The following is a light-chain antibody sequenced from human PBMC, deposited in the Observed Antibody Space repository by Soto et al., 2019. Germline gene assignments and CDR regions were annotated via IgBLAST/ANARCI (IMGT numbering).Light chain of an antibody. CDR3: GTWDSSLSDAVV. CDR2: DND. CDR1: SSNIGRNY. V-gene: IGLV1-51*01. Sequence: QSVLTQPPSVSAAPGQKVTISCSGTSSNIGRNYVAWYQQLPGTAHKLLIYDNDKRPSGIPDRFSGSKSGTSATLGITGLQTGDEADYYCGTWDSSLSDAVVFGAGTKLTVL. J-gene: IGLJ2*01.